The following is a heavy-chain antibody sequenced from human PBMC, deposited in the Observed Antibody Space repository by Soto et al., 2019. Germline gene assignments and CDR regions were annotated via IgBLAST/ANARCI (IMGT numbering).Heavy chain of an antibody. CDR2: ISSSSSTI. CDR3: ARTLSLYSGYVLSWNWFDP. V-gene: IGHV3-48*01. CDR1: GFTFSSYS. D-gene: IGHD5-12*01. Sequence: GGSLRLSCAASGFTFSSYSMNWVRQAPGKGLEWVSYISSSSSTIYYADSVKGRFTISRDNAKNSLYLQMNSLGAEDTAVYYCARTLSLYSGYVLSWNWFDPWGQGTLVTVSS. J-gene: IGHJ5*02.